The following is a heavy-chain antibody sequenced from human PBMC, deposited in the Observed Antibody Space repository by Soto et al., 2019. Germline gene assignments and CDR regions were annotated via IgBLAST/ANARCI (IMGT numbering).Heavy chain of an antibody. CDR1: GYTFTSYS. Sequence: GASVKVSCEAPGYTFTSYSMQWVRQAPGQRLEWMGWINAGNGNTKYSQKFQRGVTITRDTSASTAYMELSSLRSEDTAVYYCARSSGYYYVDYWGQGTLVTVSS. J-gene: IGHJ4*02. V-gene: IGHV1-3*01. D-gene: IGHD3-22*01. CDR2: INAGNGNT. CDR3: ARSSGYYYVDY.